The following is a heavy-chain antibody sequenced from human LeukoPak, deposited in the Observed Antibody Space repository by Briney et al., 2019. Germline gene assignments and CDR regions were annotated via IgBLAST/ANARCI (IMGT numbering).Heavy chain of an antibody. CDR2: IYYSGST. CDR3: ARGVVIAPQTFDY. V-gene: IGHV4-61*01. Sequence: SETLSLTCTVSGGSISSSSYSWTWIRQPPGKGLEWIGYIYYSGSTNYNPSLKSRVTISVDTSKNQFSLKLSSVTAADTAVYYCARGVVIAPQTFDYWGQGTLVTVSS. J-gene: IGHJ4*02. D-gene: IGHD2-21*01. CDR1: GGSISSSSYS.